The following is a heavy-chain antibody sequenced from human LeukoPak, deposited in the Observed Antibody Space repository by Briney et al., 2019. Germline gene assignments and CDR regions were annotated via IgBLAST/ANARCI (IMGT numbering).Heavy chain of an antibody. CDR3: ARVLVRGVISHDYYYYGMGV. CDR1: GVSISSYY. V-gene: IGHV4-59*01. D-gene: IGHD3-10*01. J-gene: IGHJ6*04. Sequence: KSSETLSLTCTVSGVSISSYYWSWVRQPPGKGLEWVGYIYYSGSTNYNAYLKRRVTISVDTSKNQFSLKLSSVTAADTAVYYCARVLVRGVISHDYYYYGMGVCGKGTPVTVSS. CDR2: IYYSGST.